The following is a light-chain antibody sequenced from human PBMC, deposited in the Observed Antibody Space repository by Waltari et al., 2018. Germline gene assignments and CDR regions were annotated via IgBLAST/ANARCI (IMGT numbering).Light chain of an antibody. J-gene: IGLJ2*01. V-gene: IGLV1-51*02. CDR3: GTWDSSLRAVV. CDR2: ENT. Sequence: QSILTQPPSVSAAPGQKVTISCSGSISNLGKNYVSWYQLLPETAPKLLIYENTERPSGIPDRFSGSKSGTSATLGITGLQTGDEADYFCGTWDSSLRAVVFGGGTKLTVL. CDR1: ISNLGKNY.